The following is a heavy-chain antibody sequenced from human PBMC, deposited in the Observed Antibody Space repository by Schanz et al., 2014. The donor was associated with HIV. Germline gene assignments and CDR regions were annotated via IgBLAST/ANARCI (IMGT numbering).Heavy chain of an antibody. Sequence: QVQLVESGGGVVQPGRSLRLSCAASGFIFSSYGMYWVRQAPGKGLEWGAVISYDGSNKYYADSVKGRFTISRDNSKNTLYLQMNSLRAEDTAVYYCARGGIWEWDQPDFDYWGQGTLVTVSS. V-gene: IGHV3-30*19. CDR2: ISYDGSNK. J-gene: IGHJ4*02. D-gene: IGHD2-15*01. CDR1: GFIFSSYG. CDR3: ARGGIWEWDQPDFDY.